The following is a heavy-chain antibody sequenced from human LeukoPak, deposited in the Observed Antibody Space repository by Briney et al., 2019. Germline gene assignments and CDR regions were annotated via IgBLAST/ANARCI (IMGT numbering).Heavy chain of an antibody. CDR1: XXTFXXXX. CDR2: IFVGIANT. CDR3: AAERGYYDNGGAFDI. D-gene: IGHD3-22*01. J-gene: IGHJ3*02. Sequence: KASXXTFXXXXMQWVRQARGQRLEWIGWIFVGIANTNYAQKFQERFTITRDMSTSTAYMELSSLRSEDTAVYYCAAERGYYDNGGAFDIWGQGTMVTVSS. V-gene: IGHV1-58*02.